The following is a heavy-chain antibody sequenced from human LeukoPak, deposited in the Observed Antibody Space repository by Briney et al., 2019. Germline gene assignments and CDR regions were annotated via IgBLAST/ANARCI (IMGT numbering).Heavy chain of an antibody. J-gene: IGHJ5*02. D-gene: IGHD3-10*01. CDR2: INHSGST. CDR1: GGSFSGYY. CDR3: ARILWFGGVGSWFDP. Sequence: NPSETLSLTSAVYGGSFSGYYWSWIRQPPGKGLEWIGEINHSGSTNYNPSLKSRVTISVDTSTNQFSLKLSSVTAADTAVYYCARILWFGGVGSWFDPWGQGTLVTVSS. V-gene: IGHV4-34*01.